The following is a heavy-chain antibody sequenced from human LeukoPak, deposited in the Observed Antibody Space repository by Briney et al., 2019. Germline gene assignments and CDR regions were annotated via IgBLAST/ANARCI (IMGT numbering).Heavy chain of an antibody. CDR2: IGYSGTT. CDR3: ARKIFRTGAYAT. V-gene: IGHV4-59*02. J-gene: IGHJ5*02. CDR1: GGFDSTYW. Sequence: KPSETLSLTCTVSGGFDSTYWWNWIRQPPGKGLEWIGYIGYSGTTNYNYNPSLKSRVTISLDMSMKQLSLKLISVTSADTAVYYCARKIFRTGAYATWGQGTLVTVSS. D-gene: IGHD3/OR15-3a*01.